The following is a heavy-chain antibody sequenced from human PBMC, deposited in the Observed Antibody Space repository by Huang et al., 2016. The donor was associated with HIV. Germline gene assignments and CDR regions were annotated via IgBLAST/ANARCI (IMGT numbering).Heavy chain of an antibody. CDR2: VYQSGCT. V-gene: IGHV4-39*01. CDR3: ASQHIGAAATWF. Sequence: QLQLQESGPGQVKPSETLSLTCTVSGDFISRTTYYWGWIRQSPGKGLEWVGGVYQSGCTNYIPSLKSRVTLSVDTSRNQFSLRLNSVTAADTAVYYCASQHIGAAATWFWGRGTQVAVSS. J-gene: IGHJ4*02. D-gene: IGHD6-13*01. CDR1: GDFISRTTYY.